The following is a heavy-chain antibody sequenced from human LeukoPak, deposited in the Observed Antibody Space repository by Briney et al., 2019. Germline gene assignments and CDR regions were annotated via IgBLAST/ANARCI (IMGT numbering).Heavy chain of an antibody. CDR3: ARGDLNIAAAGLDY. CDR2: IYYSGST. V-gene: IGHV4-59*01. J-gene: IGHJ4*02. CDR1: GGSISSYY. Sequence: PSETLSLTCTVSGGSISSYYWSWIRQPPGKGLEWIGYIYYSGSTNYNPSLKSRVTISVDTSKNHFSLKLSSVTAADTAVYYCARGDLNIAAAGLDYWGQGTLVTVSS. D-gene: IGHD6-13*01.